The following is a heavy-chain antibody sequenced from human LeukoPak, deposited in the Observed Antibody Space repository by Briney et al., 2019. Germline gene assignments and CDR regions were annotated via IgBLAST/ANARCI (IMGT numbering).Heavy chain of an antibody. J-gene: IGHJ4*02. V-gene: IGHV5-51*01. CDR2: IYPSDSDT. CDR3: TRHMNGNYGLH. Sequence: GESLKISCKASGYSFTSYWIGWVRQMPGKGLEWMGIIYPSDSDTRYSPSFQGQVTISADKSIGTAYLQWSSLKASDTAMYYCTRHMNGNYGLHWGQGTLVTVSS. CDR1: GYSFTSYW. D-gene: IGHD1-7*01.